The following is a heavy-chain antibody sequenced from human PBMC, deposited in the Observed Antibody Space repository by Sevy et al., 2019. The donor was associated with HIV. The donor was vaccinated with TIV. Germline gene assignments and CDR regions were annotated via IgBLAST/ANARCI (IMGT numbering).Heavy chain of an antibody. CDR2: IKQDGNEK. Sequence: GGSLRLSCVASGFIFSDYWMTWVRQAPGKGLEWVANIKQDGNEKYYMDSAKGRFTISRDNAKNSVYLQVNSLRAEDTAVYYCARKAVAGRSGPWKADYYYAGMDVWGQGTTVTVSS. CDR3: ARKAVAGRSGPWKADYYYAGMDV. V-gene: IGHV3-7*01. J-gene: IGHJ6*02. D-gene: IGHD6-19*01. CDR1: GFIFSDYW.